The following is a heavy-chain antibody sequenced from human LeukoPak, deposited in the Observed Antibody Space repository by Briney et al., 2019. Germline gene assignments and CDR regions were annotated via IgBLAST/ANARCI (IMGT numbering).Heavy chain of an antibody. Sequence: GGSLRLSCAASGFTFNNYDMHWVRQVTGKGLEWGSSIGTTGDTHYSESVKGRFTISRENAKNSFYLQMNNLRAGDTAVYYCTREKAYCGLGCYYDYWGQGTQVIVSS. V-gene: IGHV3-13*01. J-gene: IGHJ4*02. CDR2: IGTTGDT. CDR3: TREKAYCGLGCYYDY. D-gene: IGHD2-21*01. CDR1: GFTFNNYD.